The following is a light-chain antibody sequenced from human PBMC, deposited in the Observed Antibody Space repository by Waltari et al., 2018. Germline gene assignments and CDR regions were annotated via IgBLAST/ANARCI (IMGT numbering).Light chain of an antibody. Sequence: DIVMTQSPEFLAVSLGERATINCKSSQSVLYNSNDKNYLAWYQQKPGQPPKLLIYWASTRKSGVPDRFSGSGSGTDYSLTINSLKAVDVAVDCCQQYYSRRTFGRGTGVAIK. CDR3: QQYYSRRT. V-gene: IGKV4-1*01. J-gene: IGKJ1*01. CDR2: WAS. CDR1: QSVLYNSNDKNY.